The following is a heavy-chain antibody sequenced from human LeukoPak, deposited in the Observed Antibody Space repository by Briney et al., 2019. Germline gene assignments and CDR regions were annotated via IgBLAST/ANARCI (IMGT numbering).Heavy chain of an antibody. Sequence: GTSVKVSCKASGFTFTSSAVQWVRQARGQRLEWIGWIVVGSGNTNYAQKFQERVTITRDMSTSTAYTELSSLRSEDTAVYYCAALYYYDSSGYWDFQHWGQGTLVTVFS. CDR1: GFTFTSSA. CDR2: IVVGSGNT. D-gene: IGHD3-22*01. CDR3: AALYYYDSSGYWDFQH. V-gene: IGHV1-58*01. J-gene: IGHJ1*01.